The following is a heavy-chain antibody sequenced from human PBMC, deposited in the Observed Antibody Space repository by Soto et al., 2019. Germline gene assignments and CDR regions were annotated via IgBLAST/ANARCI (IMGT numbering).Heavy chain of an antibody. D-gene: IGHD3-22*01. Sequence: QVQLVEPGAEVKKPGASVKVSCKASGYTFTNYGISWVRKAPGQGLEWMGWISGYNGKTKYAQKFQGRVTMTTDTPTTTAYMDRRRLRCDDTAGYYCARDREYYYERRGKYYYQYGMDGWGQGPTVTVS. CDR3: ARDREYYYERRGKYYYQYGMDG. CDR1: GYTFTNYG. V-gene: IGHV1-18*04. CDR2: ISGYNGKT. J-gene: IGHJ6*02.